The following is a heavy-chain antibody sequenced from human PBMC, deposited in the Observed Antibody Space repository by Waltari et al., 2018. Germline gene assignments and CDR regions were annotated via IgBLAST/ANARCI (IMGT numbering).Heavy chain of an antibody. CDR1: GFTVSSNY. J-gene: IGHJ5*02. CDR2: IYSGGST. Sequence: EVQLLESGGGLIQPGGSLRLSCAASGFTVSSNYMSWVRQAPGKGLEWVSVIYSGGSTYDADSGKGRFTISRDNSKNTLYLQMNSLRAEDTAVYYCARFLDGWFDPWGQGTLVTVSS. CDR3: ARFLDGWFDP. V-gene: IGHV3-53*01.